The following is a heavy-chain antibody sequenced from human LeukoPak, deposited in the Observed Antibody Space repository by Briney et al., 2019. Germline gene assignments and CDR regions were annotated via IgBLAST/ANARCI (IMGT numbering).Heavy chain of an antibody. J-gene: IGHJ4*02. CDR1: GGSISSYY. CDR2: IYYSGST. CDR3: ARVKSPAVCSGGSCYRTYYFDY. D-gene: IGHD2-15*01. V-gene: IGHV4-59*01. Sequence: SETLSLTCTVSGGSISSYYWSWIRQPPGKGLEWIGYIYYSGSTNYNPSLKSRVTISVDTSKNQFSLKLSSVTAADTAVYYCARVKSPAVCSGGSCYRTYYFDYWGQGTLVTVSS.